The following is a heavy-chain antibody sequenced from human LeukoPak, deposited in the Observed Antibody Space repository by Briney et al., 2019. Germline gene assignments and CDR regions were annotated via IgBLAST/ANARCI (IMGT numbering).Heavy chain of an antibody. Sequence: PSETLSLTCTVSGGSISSSSYYWGWIRQPPGKGLEWIGSIYYSGSTYYNPSLKSRVTISVDTSKNQFSLKLSSVTAADTAVYYCARDFLVGAPLDWGQGTLVTVSS. D-gene: IGHD1-26*01. J-gene: IGHJ4*02. CDR2: IYYSGST. CDR3: ARDFLVGAPLD. CDR1: GGSISSSSYY. V-gene: IGHV4-39*02.